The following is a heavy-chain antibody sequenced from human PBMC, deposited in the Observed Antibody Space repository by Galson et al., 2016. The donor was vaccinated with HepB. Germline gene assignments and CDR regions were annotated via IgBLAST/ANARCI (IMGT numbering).Heavy chain of an antibody. CDR2: ILYDGSKK. CDR3: AKDPYYYGSGIDLSFDY. Sequence: SLRLSCAASGYRFSSYGMNWVRQASGKGLEWVAVILYDGSKKYYADSVKGRFTISKDTSTNTRYLQMNSLRAEDTAVYYCAKDPYYYGSGIDLSFDYWGQGTLVTVSS. V-gene: IGHV3-30*18. D-gene: IGHD3-10*01. J-gene: IGHJ4*02. CDR1: GYRFSSYG.